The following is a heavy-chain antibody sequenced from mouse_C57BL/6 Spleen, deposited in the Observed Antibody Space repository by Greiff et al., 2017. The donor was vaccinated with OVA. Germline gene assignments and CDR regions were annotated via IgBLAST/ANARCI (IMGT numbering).Heavy chain of an antibody. CDR3: ARDCGSSYDY. J-gene: IGHJ2*01. Sequence: QVQLQQPGPELVKPGASVKLSCKASGYTFTSYWMHWVKQRPGQGLEWIGLIHPNSGSTNYNEKFKSKATLTVDKSSSTAYMQLSSLTSEDSAVYYCARDCGSSYDYWGQGTTLTVSS. CDR1: GYTFTSYW. CDR2: IHPNSGST. V-gene: IGHV1-64*01. D-gene: IGHD1-1*01.